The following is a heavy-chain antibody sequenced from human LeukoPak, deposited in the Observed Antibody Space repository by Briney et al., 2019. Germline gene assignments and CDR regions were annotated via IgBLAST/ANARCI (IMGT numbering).Heavy chain of an antibody. D-gene: IGHD1-26*01. CDR1: RFTFSSYG. CDR3: ARERGRGRDSPWFDY. V-gene: IGHV3-53*01. CDR2: IYSDGST. Sequence: GGSLRLSCAASRFTFSSYGMSWVRQAPGKGLEWVSVIYSDGSTYYADSVKGRFTISRDNSKNTLDLQMTGLRAEDTAVYYCARERGRGRDSPWFDYWGQGTLVTVSS. J-gene: IGHJ4*02.